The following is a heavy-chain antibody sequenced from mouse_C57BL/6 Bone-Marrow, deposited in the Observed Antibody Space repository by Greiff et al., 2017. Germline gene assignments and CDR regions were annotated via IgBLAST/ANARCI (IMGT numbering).Heavy chain of an antibody. CDR2: ISNGGGST. D-gene: IGHD1-1*01. CDR3: ARGTTVELDY. Sequence: EVKLVESGGGLVQPGGSLKLSCAASGFTFSDYYMYWVRQTPEKRLEWVAYISNGGGSTYYPDTVKGRFTISRDNAKNTLYLQMSRLKSEDTAMYYCARGTTVELDYWGQGTTLTVSS. V-gene: IGHV5-12*01. J-gene: IGHJ2*01. CDR1: GFTFSDYY.